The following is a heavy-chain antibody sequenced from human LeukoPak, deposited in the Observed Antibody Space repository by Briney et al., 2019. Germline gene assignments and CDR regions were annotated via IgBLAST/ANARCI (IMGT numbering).Heavy chain of an antibody. CDR2: ISWNSGSI. V-gene: IGHV3-9*01. CDR1: GFTFDDYA. Sequence: PGRSLRLSCAASGFTFDDYAMHWVRQAPGKGPEWVSGISWNSGSIGYADSVKGRFTISRDNAKNSLYLQMNSLRAEDTALYYCAKDRALGYCSGGSCYGPLFDYWGQGTLVTVSS. CDR3: AKDRALGYCSGGSCYGPLFDY. J-gene: IGHJ4*02. D-gene: IGHD2-15*01.